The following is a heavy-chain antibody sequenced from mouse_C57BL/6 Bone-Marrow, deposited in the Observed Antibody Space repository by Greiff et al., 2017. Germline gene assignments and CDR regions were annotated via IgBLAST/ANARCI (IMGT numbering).Heavy chain of an antibody. J-gene: IGHJ4*01. CDR1: GYTFTDYN. CDR2: INPNNGGT. V-gene: IGHV1-22*01. D-gene: IGHD1-1*01. CDR3: ARVIYYGNAMDY. Sequence: EVQLQESGPELVKPGASVKMSCKASGYTFTDYNMHWVKQSHGKSLEWIGYINPNNGGTSYNQKFKGKATLTVNKSSSTAYMELRSLTSEDSAVYYCARVIYYGNAMDYWGQGTSVTVSS.